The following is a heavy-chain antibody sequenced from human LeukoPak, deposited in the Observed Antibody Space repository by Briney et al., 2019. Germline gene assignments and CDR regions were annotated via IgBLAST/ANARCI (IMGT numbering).Heavy chain of an antibody. J-gene: IGHJ4*02. Sequence: SETLSLTCAVYGGSFSGYYWSWICQPPGKGLEWIGEINHSGSTNYNPSLKSRVTISVDTSKNQFSLKLSSVTAADTAVYYCASSWAYSGSYYGYWGQGTLVTVSS. CDR3: ASSWAYSGSYYGY. CDR1: GGSFSGYY. D-gene: IGHD1-26*01. CDR2: INHSGST. V-gene: IGHV4-34*01.